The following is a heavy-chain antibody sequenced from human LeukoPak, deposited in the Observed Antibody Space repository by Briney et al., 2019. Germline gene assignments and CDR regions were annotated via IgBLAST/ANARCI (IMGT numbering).Heavy chain of an antibody. V-gene: IGHV4-4*02. CDR3: ARVNISNWHSCDY. Sequence: SETLSLTCAVSGGSISSSNWWGWVRQPPGKGLEWIGEIYHGGSPNYNPSLKSRVTISVDKSRNHFSLNLSSVTAADTAVYYCARVNISNWHSCDYWGQGTLVTVSS. J-gene: IGHJ4*02. CDR2: IYHGGSP. CDR1: GGSISSSNW. D-gene: IGHD1/OR15-1a*01.